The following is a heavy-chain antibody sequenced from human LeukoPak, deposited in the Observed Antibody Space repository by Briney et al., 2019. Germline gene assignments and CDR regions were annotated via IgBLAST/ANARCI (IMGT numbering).Heavy chain of an antibody. D-gene: IGHD6-13*01. V-gene: IGHV3-48*01. Sequence: GGSLRLSCAASGFTFSSYSMNWVRQAPGKGLEWVSYISSSSSTIYYADSVEGRFTISRDNAKNSLYLQMNSLRAEDTAVYYCARRGLIAAAGTSYYYMDVWGKGTTVTVSS. CDR3: ARRGLIAAAGTSYYYMDV. CDR2: ISSSSSTI. CDR1: GFTFSSYS. J-gene: IGHJ6*03.